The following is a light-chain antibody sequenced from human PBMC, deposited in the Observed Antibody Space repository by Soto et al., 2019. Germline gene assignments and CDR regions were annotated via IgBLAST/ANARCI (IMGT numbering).Light chain of an antibody. CDR3: QQYNSYSWT. J-gene: IGKJ1*01. Sequence: EIVMTQSPATLSVSPGERATLSCRASQSVSSNLAWYQQKPGQAPRLLIYGASTRATGISARISGSGSGTEFTLTIGSLQSEDFAIYYCQQYNSYSWTFGQGTKVDIK. CDR1: QSVSSN. CDR2: GAS. V-gene: IGKV3-15*01.